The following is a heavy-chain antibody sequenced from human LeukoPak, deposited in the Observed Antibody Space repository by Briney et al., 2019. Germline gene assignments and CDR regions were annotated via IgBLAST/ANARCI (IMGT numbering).Heavy chain of an antibody. Sequence: GGSLRLSCAASGFTFSSYWMHWVRQAPGKGLVWVSRINSDGSSTSYADSVKGRFTISRDNAKNTLYLQVNSLRAEDTAVYYCARGTHGSGSFDYWGQGTLVTVSS. CDR1: GFTFSSYW. D-gene: IGHD3-10*01. CDR2: INSDGSST. CDR3: ARGTHGSGSFDY. J-gene: IGHJ4*02. V-gene: IGHV3-74*01.